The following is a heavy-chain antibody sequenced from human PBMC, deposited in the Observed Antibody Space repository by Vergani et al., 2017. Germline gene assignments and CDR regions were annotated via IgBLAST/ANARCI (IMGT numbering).Heavy chain of an antibody. V-gene: IGHV4-61*02. D-gene: IGHD4-23*01. CDR3: ARDRTTVVTGDSNGFDP. CDR2: IYTSGST. J-gene: IGHJ5*02. Sequence: QVQLQESGPGLVKPSQTLSLTCTVSGGSISSGSYYWSWIRQPAGKGLEWIGRIYTSGSTNYNPSLKSRVTISVDTSKNQFSLKLSSVTAADTAVYYCARDRTTVVTGDSNGFDPWGQGTLVTVSS. CDR1: GGSISSGSYY.